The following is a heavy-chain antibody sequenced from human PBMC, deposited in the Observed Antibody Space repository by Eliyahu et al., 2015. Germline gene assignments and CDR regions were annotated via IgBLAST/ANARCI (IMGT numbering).Heavy chain of an antibody. D-gene: IGHD5-24*01. V-gene: IGHV4-39*01. J-gene: IGHJ6*02. CDR1: GGSISSSSYY. CDR2: IYYSGST. CDR3: SFYRLQGGYYGMDV. Sequence: QLQLQESGPGLVKPSETLSLTCTVSGGSISSSSYYWGWIRQPPGKGLEWIGRIYYSGSTYYNPSLKSRVTISVDTSKNQFSLKLSSVTAADTAVYYCSFYRLQGGYYGMDVWGQGTTVTVSS.